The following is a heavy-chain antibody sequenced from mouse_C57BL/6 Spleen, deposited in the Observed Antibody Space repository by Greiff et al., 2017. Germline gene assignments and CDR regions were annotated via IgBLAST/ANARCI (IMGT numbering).Heavy chain of an antibody. J-gene: IGHJ2*01. CDR2: INPSTGGT. CDR3: ARSWDVKDYFDY. V-gene: IGHV1-42*01. CDR1: GYSFTGYY. Sequence: VQLQQSGPELVKPGASVKISCKASGYSFTGYYMNWVKQSPEKSLEWIGEINPSTGGTTYNQKFKAKATLTVDKSSSTAYMQLKSLTSEDSAVYYCARSWDVKDYFDYWGQGTTLTVSS. D-gene: IGHD4-1*01.